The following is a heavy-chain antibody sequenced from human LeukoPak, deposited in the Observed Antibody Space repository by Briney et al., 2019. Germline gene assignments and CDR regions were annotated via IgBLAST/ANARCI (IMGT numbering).Heavy chain of an antibody. Sequence: SETLSLTXAVYGGSFSGYYWSWIRQPPGKGLEWIGEINHSGSTNYNPSLKSRVTISVDTSKNQFSLKLSSVTAADTAVYYCARSPVRVVPAATNFQHWGQRTLVTVSS. CDR2: INHSGST. D-gene: IGHD2-2*01. V-gene: IGHV4-34*01. J-gene: IGHJ1*01. CDR1: GGSFSGYY. CDR3: ARSPVRVVPAATNFQH.